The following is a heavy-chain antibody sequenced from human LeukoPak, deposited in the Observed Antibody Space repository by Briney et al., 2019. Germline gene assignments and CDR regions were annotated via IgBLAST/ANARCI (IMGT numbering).Heavy chain of an antibody. J-gene: IGHJ3*02. CDR1: GYSISSGYY. CDR3: AREYYYDSSGYYGAFDI. V-gene: IGHV4-38-2*02. D-gene: IGHD3-22*01. Sequence: SETLSLTCTVSGYSISSGYYWGWIRQPPGKGLEWIGSIYHSGRTFYNPSLKSRVTISVDTSKNQFSLKLSSVTAADTAVYYCAREYYYDSSGYYGAFDIWGQGTMVTVSS. CDR2: IYHSGRT.